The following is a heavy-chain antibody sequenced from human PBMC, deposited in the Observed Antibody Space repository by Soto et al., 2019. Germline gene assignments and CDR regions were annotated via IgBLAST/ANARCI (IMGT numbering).Heavy chain of an antibody. CDR3: AKDTVATRYYYGIAV. CDR2: ISYDGSNK. J-gene: IGHJ6*02. CDR1: GFTFSSYG. Sequence: QVQLVESGGGVVQPGRSLRLSCAASGFTFSSYGMHWVRQAPGKGLEWVAVISYDGSNKYYADSVKGRFTISRDNSKNTLYLQMNSLRAEDTAVYYCAKDTVATRYYYGIAVWGQGTTVTVSS. D-gene: IGHD5-12*01. V-gene: IGHV3-30*18.